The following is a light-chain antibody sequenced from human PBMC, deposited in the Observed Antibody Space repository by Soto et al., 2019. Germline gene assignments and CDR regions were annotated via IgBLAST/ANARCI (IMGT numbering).Light chain of an antibody. Sequence: EIVLTQSPVTLSLSPGERATLSCRASQSVSRYLAWYQQKPGQAPRLLVYVASNRATGIPARFSGSGSGTDFTLTISSLEPEDFAVYYCQQRYIGLTFGGGTKVEMK. J-gene: IGKJ4*01. CDR2: VAS. CDR3: QQRYIGLT. V-gene: IGKV3-11*01. CDR1: QSVSRY.